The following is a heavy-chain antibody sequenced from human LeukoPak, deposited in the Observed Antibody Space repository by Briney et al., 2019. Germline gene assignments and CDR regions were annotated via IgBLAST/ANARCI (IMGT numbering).Heavy chain of an antibody. CDR3: TRDLYGGYSYGIFDY. V-gene: IGHV3-49*04. CDR1: GFTFWDYA. D-gene: IGHD5-18*01. J-gene: IGHJ4*02. CDR2: IRSKAYRGTT. Sequence: GGSPRLSCTASGFTFWDYAMRWVRQAPGKGLEWVGFIRSKAYRGTTEYAASVKGRFTISRDDSKSIAYLQMNSLKTEDTALYYCTRDLYGGYSYGIFDYWGQGTLVTVSS.